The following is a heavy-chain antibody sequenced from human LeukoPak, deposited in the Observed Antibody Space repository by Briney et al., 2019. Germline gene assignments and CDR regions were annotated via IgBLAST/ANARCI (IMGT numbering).Heavy chain of an antibody. CDR3: ARQTFGVLYFDS. CDR1: GGSISSGVYY. V-gene: IGHV4-31*03. Sequence: SQTLSLTCTVSGGSISSGVYYWSWIRQHPGKGLEWIGYIYYSGSTYYNPSLKSRVTISTDMSKNQFSLKLTSVTAADTAVYYCARQTFGVLYFDSWGQGTLAIVSS. CDR2: IYYSGST. D-gene: IGHD3-10*01. J-gene: IGHJ4*02.